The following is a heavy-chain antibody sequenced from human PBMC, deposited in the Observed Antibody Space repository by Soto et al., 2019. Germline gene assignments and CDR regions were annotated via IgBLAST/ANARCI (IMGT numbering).Heavy chain of an antibody. V-gene: IGHV1-2*04. CDR3: ARVGMTTVNYYYGMDV. J-gene: IGHJ6*02. D-gene: IGHD4-17*01. CDR2: INPNSGGT. CDR1: GYTFTGYY. Sequence: GASVKVSCKASGYTFTGYYMHWVRQAPGQGLEWMGWINPNSGGTNYAQKFQGWVTMTRDTSISTAYMELSRLRSDDTAVYYCARVGMTTVNYYYGMDVWGQGTTVTVSS.